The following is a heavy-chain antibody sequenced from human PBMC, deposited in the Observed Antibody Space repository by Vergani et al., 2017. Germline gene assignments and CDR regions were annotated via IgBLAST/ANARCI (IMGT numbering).Heavy chain of an antibody. CDR2: IYYSGST. CDR1: GGSISSSSYY. J-gene: IGHJ3*02. CDR3: ARSLGRDGYKPGAFDI. V-gene: IGHV4-39*01. Sequence: QLQLQESGPGLVKPSETLSLTCTVSGGSISSSSYYWGWIRQPPGKGLEWIGSIYYSGSTYYNPSLKSRVTISVDTSKNQFSLKLSSVTAADTAVYYCARSLGRDGYKPGAFDIWGQGTMVTVSS. D-gene: IGHD5-24*01.